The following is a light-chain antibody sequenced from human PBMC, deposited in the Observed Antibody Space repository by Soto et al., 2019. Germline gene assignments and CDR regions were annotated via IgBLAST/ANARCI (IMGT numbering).Light chain of an antibody. CDR2: EVS. Sequence: QSVLTQPPSVSGSPGQSVTISCTGASSDVGSYNRVSWYQQFPATAPKLLIYEVSNRPSGIPDRFSGSKSGNTASLTTSGLQAEDEADYYCSSYTSSSTYVFGTGTKVTVL. CDR1: SSDVGSYNR. V-gene: IGLV2-18*03. CDR3: SSYTSSSTYV. J-gene: IGLJ1*01.